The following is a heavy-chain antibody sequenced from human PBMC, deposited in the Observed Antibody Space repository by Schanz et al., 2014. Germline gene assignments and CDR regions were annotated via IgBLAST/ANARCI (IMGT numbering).Heavy chain of an antibody. V-gene: IGHV3-48*04. CDR2: ISNSGTTI. D-gene: IGHD3-22*01. J-gene: IGHJ3*01. Sequence: VQLVESGGGLAQPGGSLRLACAASGFNFNTYAMSWVRQAPGKGLEWVSYISNSGTTIYYADSVKGRFTISRDNAKNSLYLQMNSLRAEDTGVYYCARGREVVAKIFDVWGQGTVVTVSS. CDR3: ARGREVVAKIFDV. CDR1: GFNFNTYA.